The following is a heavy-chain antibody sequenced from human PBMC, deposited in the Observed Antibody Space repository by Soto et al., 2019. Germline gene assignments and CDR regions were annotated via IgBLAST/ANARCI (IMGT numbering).Heavy chain of an antibody. CDR3: ARALYGGIDY. D-gene: IGHD3-16*01. J-gene: IGHJ4*02. CDR1: GGSVSSGSYY. Sequence: PSETLSLTCTVSGGSVSSGSYYWSWIRQPPGKGLEWIGCIYYSGSTNYNPSLKSRVTISVDTSKNQFSLKLSSVTAADTAVYYCARALYGGIDYWGQGTLVTVSS. CDR2: IYYSGST. V-gene: IGHV4-61*01.